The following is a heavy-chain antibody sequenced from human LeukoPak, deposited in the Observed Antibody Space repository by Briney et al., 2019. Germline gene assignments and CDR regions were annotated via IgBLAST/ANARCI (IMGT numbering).Heavy chain of an antibody. CDR2: INSDGSEG. CDR3: AKDHYWSIDY. V-gene: IGHV3-7*01. CDR1: GFTFSGFW. Sequence: GGSLRLSCAVSGFTFSGFWMSWSRQAPGKGLEWVASINSDGSEGYYADVVKGRFTISRDIAKNTLYLQMNSLRAEDTGVYYCAKDHYWSIDYWGRGTLVTVSS. J-gene: IGHJ4*02. D-gene: IGHD3-3*01.